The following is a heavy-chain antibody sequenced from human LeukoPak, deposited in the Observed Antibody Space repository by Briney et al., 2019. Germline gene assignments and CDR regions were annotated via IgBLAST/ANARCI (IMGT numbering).Heavy chain of an antibody. V-gene: IGHV3-30-3*01. CDR3: AREAGYHYDSSGYGY. CDR1: GFSFSGYA. Sequence: GGSLRLSCAASGFSFSGYAMHWVRQAPGKGLEWVAVISYDGGNKYHADSVKGRFTISRDNSKNTLHLQMNSLRAEDTAVYYCAREAGYHYDSSGYGYWGQGTLVTVSS. J-gene: IGHJ4*02. D-gene: IGHD3-22*01. CDR2: ISYDGGNK.